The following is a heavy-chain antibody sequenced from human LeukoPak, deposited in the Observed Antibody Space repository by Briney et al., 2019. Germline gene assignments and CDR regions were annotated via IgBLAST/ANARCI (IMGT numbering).Heavy chain of an antibody. CDR2: ISAYNGNT. V-gene: IGHV1-18*01. J-gene: IGHJ4*02. CDR1: GYTFTSYG. Sequence: ASVTVSCKAAGYTFTSYGISWVRQAPGQELEWIGWISAYNGNTNYAQKLQGRVTMTTDTSTSTAYMELRSLRSDDTAVYYCARELRGAFWGQGTLVTVSS. CDR3: ARELRGAF.